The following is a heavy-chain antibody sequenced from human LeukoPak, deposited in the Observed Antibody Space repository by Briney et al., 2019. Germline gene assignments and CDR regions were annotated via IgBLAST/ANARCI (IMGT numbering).Heavy chain of an antibody. CDR1: GFTFSNAW. Sequence: NPGGSLRLSCAASGFTFSNAWMSWVRQAPGKGLECVGRIKSKTDDGTTDYAAPVKGRFTISRDDSKHTLYLQMNSLKTEDTAVYYCTTDYEAHGDIGYWGQGTLVTVSS. CDR2: IKSKTDDGTT. V-gene: IGHV3-15*01. CDR3: TTDYEAHGDIGY. D-gene: IGHD4-17*01. J-gene: IGHJ4*02.